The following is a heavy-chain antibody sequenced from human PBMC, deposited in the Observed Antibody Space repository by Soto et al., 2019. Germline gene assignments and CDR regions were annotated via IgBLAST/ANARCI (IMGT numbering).Heavy chain of an antibody. J-gene: IGHJ4*02. CDR3: AKASIGDPPAAAGVIDH. D-gene: IGHD6-13*01. Sequence: SETLSLTCVVSGGTMRTYYWSWIRQPPGKGLECIGYISSSGNTIYNPSLKSPVTISVDTSKNQFSLNLRSVTAADTAVYFCAKASIGDPPAAAGVIDHWGQGVLVTVSS. V-gene: IGHV4-4*08. CDR2: ISSSGNT. CDR1: GGTMRTYY.